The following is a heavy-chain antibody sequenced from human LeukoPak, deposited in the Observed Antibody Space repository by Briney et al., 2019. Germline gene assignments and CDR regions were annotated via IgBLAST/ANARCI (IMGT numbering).Heavy chain of an antibody. V-gene: IGHV4-39*01. D-gene: IGHD3-22*01. CDR3: ARADRYYYDSSGRDFDY. CDR2: IYYSGST. CDR1: GGSISSSSYY. J-gene: IGHJ4*02. Sequence: SETLSLTCTVSGGSISSSSYYWGWIRQPPGKGLEWIGGIYYSGSTYYNPSLKSRVTISVDTSKNQFSLKLSSVTAADTAVYYCARADRYYYDSSGRDFDYWGQGTLVTVSS.